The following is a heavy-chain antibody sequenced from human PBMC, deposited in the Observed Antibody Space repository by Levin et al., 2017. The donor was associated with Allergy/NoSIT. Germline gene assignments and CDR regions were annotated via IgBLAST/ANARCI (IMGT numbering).Heavy chain of an antibody. D-gene: IGHD3-10*01. CDR3: ARGWSTVRGVMVGGLGYDYYMDV. CDR1: GYTFTSYY. CDR2: INPSGGST. Sequence: ASVKVSCKASGYTFTSYYMHWVRQAPGQGLEWMGIINPSGGSTSYAQKFQGRVTMTRDTSTSTVYMELSSLRSEDTAVYYCARGWSTVRGVMVGGLGYDYYMDVWGKGTTVTVSS. J-gene: IGHJ6*03. V-gene: IGHV1-46*01.